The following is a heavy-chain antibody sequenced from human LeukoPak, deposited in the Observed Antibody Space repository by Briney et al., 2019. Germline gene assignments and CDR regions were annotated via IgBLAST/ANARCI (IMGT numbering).Heavy chain of an antibody. J-gene: IGHJ5*02. CDR1: GYTFTGYY. D-gene: IGHD3-22*01. V-gene: IGHV1-2*02. CDR2: INPNSGGT. CDR3: ARGDLITMIVVASWFDP. Sequence: ASVKVSCKASGYTFTGYYMHWVRQAPGQGLEWMGWINPNSGGTNYAQKFQSRVTMTRDTSISTAYMELSRLRSDDTAVYYCARGDLITMIVVASWFDPWGQGTLVTVSS.